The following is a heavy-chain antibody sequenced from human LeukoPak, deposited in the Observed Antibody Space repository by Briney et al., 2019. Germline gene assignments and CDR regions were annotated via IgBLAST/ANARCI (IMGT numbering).Heavy chain of an antibody. Sequence: GGSLRLSCAASGFTFSSYSMNWVRQAPGKGLEWVSSIGSSSSYIYYADSVKGRFTISRDNAKNSLYLQMNSLRAEDTAVYYCAKTHYYGSGSPISLDYWGQGTLVTVSS. CDR1: GFTFSSYS. J-gene: IGHJ4*02. CDR3: AKTHYYGSGSPISLDY. V-gene: IGHV3-21*04. D-gene: IGHD3-10*01. CDR2: IGSSSSYI.